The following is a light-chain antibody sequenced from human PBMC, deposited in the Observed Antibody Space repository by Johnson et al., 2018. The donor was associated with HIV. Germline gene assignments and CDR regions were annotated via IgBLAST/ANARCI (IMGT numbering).Light chain of an antibody. V-gene: IGLV1-51*02. CDR1: SSNIGNNY. J-gene: IGLJ1*01. CDR2: ENN. Sequence: QSVLTQSPSVSAAPGQKVTISCSGSSSNIGNNYVSWYQQLPGTAPKLLIYENNKRPSGIPDRFSGSSSVTSATLGITGLQTVDEADYYCGTWDSSLSAYVFGTGTKVTVL. CDR3: GTWDSSLSAYV.